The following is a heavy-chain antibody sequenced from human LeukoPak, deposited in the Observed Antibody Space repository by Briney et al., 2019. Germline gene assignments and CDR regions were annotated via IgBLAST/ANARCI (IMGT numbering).Heavy chain of an antibody. Sequence: SETLSLTCAVYGGSFSGYYWSWIRQPPGKGLEWIGEINHSGSTNYNPSLKSRVTISVDTSKNQFSLKLSSVTAADTAVYYCARGSAVAGRLGPVSYWGQGTLVTVSS. V-gene: IGHV4-34*01. CDR2: INHSGST. D-gene: IGHD6-19*01. CDR3: ARGSAVAGRLGPVSY. CDR1: GGSFSGYY. J-gene: IGHJ4*02.